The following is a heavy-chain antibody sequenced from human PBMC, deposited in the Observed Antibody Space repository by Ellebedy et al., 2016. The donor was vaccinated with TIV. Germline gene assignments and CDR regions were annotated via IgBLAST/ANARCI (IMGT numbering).Heavy chain of an antibody. Sequence: GESLKISCAASGFTFSDYYMSWIRQAPGKELQWIAYISSRSTYTNYADSVRGRFTISRDNSKNSLYLQMNSLRVEDTAMYYCARDRTFSCSCSSCHFDYWGQGTLVTVSS. CDR2: ISSRSTYT. CDR1: GFTFSDYY. J-gene: IGHJ4*02. V-gene: IGHV3-11*06. D-gene: IGHD2-2*01. CDR3: ARDRTFSCSCSSCHFDY.